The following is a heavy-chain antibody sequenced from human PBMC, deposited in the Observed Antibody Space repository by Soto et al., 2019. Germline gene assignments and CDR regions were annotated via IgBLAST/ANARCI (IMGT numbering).Heavy chain of an antibody. CDR3: ARQTTVTTFAFEI. CDR1: GFTFSDYY. D-gene: IGHD4-17*01. CDR2: ISSSGSTI. Sequence: GGSLRLSCAASGFTFSDYYMSWIRQAPGKGLEWVSYISSSGSTIYYADSVKGRFTISRDNAKNSLYLQMNSLRAEDTAVYYCARQTTVTTFAFEIWGQGTMVTVSS. V-gene: IGHV3-11*01. J-gene: IGHJ3*02.